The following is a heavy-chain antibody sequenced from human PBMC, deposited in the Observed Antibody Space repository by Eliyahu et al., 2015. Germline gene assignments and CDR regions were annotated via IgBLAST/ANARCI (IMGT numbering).Heavy chain of an antibody. J-gene: IGHJ3*02. CDR1: GYTFXGYX. CDR2: IXPNSGGT. V-gene: IGHV1-2*06. Sequence: QVQLVQSGAEVKKPGASVKVSCKASGYTFXGYXMHWVRXAPGQGLXWMGRIXPNSGGTNYAQKFQGRVTMTRDTSISTAYMELSRLRSDDTAVYYCARGPRSGGSYEDAFDIWGQGTMVTVSS. D-gene: IGHD2-15*01. CDR3: ARGPRSGGSYEDAFDI.